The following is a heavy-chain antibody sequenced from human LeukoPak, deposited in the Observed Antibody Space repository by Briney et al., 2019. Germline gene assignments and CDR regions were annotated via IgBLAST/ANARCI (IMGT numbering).Heavy chain of an antibody. Sequence: GGSLRLSCAASGFTFSSYAMPWVRQAPGKGLEYVSAISSNGGSTYYANSVKGRFTISRDNSKNTLYLQMGSLRAEDMAVYYCARARGYCSSTSCLPFFDYWGQGTLVTVSS. CDR1: GFTFSSYA. J-gene: IGHJ4*02. CDR3: ARARGYCSSTSCLPFFDY. V-gene: IGHV3-64*01. CDR2: ISSNGGST. D-gene: IGHD2-2*01.